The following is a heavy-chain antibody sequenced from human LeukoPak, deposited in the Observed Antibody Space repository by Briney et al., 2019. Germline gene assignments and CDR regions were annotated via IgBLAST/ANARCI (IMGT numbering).Heavy chain of an antibody. Sequence: PSETLSLTCTVSGGSISSYYWSWIRQPPGKGLEWIGSIFHGGSTYFNPSLKSRVTISVDTSKNQFSLKLRSVTAADTAVYYCARDEAVTRDFDYWGQGTLVTVSS. J-gene: IGHJ4*02. CDR2: IFHGGST. V-gene: IGHV4-59*12. CDR3: ARDEAVTRDFDY. D-gene: IGHD4-17*01. CDR1: GGSISSYY.